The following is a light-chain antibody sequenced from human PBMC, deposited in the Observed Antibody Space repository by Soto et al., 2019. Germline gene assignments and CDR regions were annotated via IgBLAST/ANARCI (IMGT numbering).Light chain of an antibody. J-gene: IGLJ1*01. CDR1: SSTIGNNF. V-gene: IGLV1-51*01. CDR2: DNN. CDR3: GTWDTSLSVCYV. Sequence: QSVLTQPPSVSAAPGQNVTIPCSGSSSTIGNNFVSWYQHLPGTAPKLLIYDNNKRPSGIPDRFSGFKSGTSATLGITGLQTGDEADYHCGTWDTSLSVCYVFGTGTKVTVL.